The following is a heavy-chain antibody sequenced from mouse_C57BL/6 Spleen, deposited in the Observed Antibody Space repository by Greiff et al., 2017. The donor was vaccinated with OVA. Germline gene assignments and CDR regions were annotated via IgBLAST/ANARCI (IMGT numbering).Heavy chain of an antibody. CDR1: GYTFTSYW. D-gene: IGHD1-1*01. CDR2: INPSNGGT. V-gene: IGHV1-53*01. CDR3: AREDYYGSTDYFDY. Sequence: VQLQQSGTELVKPGASVKLSCKASGYTFTSYWMHWVKQRPGQGLEWIGNINPSNGGTNYNEKFKSKATLTVDKSSSTAYMQLSSLTSEDSAVYYCAREDYYGSTDYFDYWGQGTTLTVSS. J-gene: IGHJ2*01.